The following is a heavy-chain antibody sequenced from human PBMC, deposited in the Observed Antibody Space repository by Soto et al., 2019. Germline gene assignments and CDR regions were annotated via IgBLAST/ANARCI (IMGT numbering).Heavy chain of an antibody. J-gene: IGHJ4*02. CDR2: ISGSGDST. V-gene: IGHV3-23*01. Sequence: GGSLRLSCAGSGFTFSSYAMRWVRQAPGKGLEWVSAISGSGDSTYYTDSVKGRFTIARDNSKNTLYLQMDSLRAEDTAVYYCAKDTYYHDTSGYYIFDYWGQGTLVTVLL. CDR1: GFTFSSYA. CDR3: AKDTYYHDTSGYYIFDY. D-gene: IGHD3-22*01.